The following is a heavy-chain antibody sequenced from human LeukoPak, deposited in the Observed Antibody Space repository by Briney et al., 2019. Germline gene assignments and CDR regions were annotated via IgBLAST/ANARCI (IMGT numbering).Heavy chain of an antibody. Sequence: GASVKVSCKASGYTFTSYDINWVRQAPGQGLEWMGWISAYNGNTNYAQKFQGRVTMTTDTSTSTAYRELRSLRSDHTAVYYCARGSSGNYYLGEFFDYWGQGTLVTVSS. CDR1: GYTFTSYD. D-gene: IGHD1-26*01. CDR3: ARGSSGNYYLGEFFDY. CDR2: ISAYNGNT. V-gene: IGHV1-18*01. J-gene: IGHJ4*02.